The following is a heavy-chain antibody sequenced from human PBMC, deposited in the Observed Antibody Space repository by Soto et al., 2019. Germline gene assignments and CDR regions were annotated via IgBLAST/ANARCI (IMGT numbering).Heavy chain of an antibody. D-gene: IGHD1-26*01. CDR2: IYYSGST. Sequence: QVQLQESGPGLVKPSETLSLTCTVSGGSVSSGSYYWSWIRQPPGKGLEWIGYIYYSGSTNYNPSHRSRVTISVDTSKNQFSPKLRSVTAADTAVYYCARVEGAPPYFDYWGQGTLVTVSS. J-gene: IGHJ4*02. CDR3: ARVEGAPPYFDY. V-gene: IGHV4-61*01. CDR1: GGSVSSGSYY.